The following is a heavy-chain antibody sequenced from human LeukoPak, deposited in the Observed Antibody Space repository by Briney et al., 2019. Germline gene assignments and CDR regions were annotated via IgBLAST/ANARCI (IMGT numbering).Heavy chain of an antibody. CDR2: ISGSGGST. CDR3: AKDIVVVPAASVNWFDP. CDR1: GGSFSGYY. J-gene: IGHJ5*02. D-gene: IGHD2-2*01. Sequence: ETLSLTCAVYGGSFSGYYWSWIRQPPGKGLEWVSAISGSGGSTYYADSVKGRFTISRDNSKNTLYLQMNSLRAEDTAVYYCAKDIVVVPAASVNWFDPWGQGTLVTVSS. V-gene: IGHV3-23*01.